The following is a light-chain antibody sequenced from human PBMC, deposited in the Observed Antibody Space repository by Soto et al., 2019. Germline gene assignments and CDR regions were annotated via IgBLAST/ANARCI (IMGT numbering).Light chain of an antibody. CDR3: SSYSSANPVI. V-gene: IGLV2-14*01. J-gene: IGLJ2*01. CDR1: SSDIGGYIY. Sequence: QSALTQPASVSASPGQSITISCTGTSSDIGGYIYVSWYQHHPGKAPRLMIYEVSSRPSGVSNRFSGSKSGNTASLTISGLQAEDEAQYYCSSYSSANPVIFGGGTQLTVL. CDR2: EVS.